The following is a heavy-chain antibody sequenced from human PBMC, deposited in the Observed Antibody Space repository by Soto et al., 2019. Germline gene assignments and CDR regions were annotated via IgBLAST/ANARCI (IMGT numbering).Heavy chain of an antibody. Sequence: QVQLVESGGGVVQPGRSLRLSCAASGFTFSSYAMHWVRQAPGKGLEWVAVISYDGSNKYYADSVKGRFTISRDNSKTTLYLQMNSLRAEDTAVYYCARVTVAAAFDYWGQGTLVTVSS. CDR3: ARVTVAAAFDY. V-gene: IGHV3-30-3*01. CDR2: ISYDGSNK. D-gene: IGHD4-17*01. CDR1: GFTFSSYA. J-gene: IGHJ4*02.